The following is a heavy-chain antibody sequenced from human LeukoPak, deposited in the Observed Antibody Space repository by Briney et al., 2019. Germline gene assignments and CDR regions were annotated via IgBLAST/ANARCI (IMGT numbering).Heavy chain of an antibody. D-gene: IGHD4-23*01. CDR3: ARGSRGGYSLGY. CDR2: INPNSGDT. Sequence: ASVKVSCKTSGYTFTAYYMHWVRQAPGQGLEWMGRINPNSGDTNFPQKSQGRVTMTRDTSIRTVYMILSRLRSDDTAVYYCARGSRGGYSLGYWGQGTLLTVSS. CDR1: GYTFTAYY. V-gene: IGHV1-2*06. J-gene: IGHJ4*02.